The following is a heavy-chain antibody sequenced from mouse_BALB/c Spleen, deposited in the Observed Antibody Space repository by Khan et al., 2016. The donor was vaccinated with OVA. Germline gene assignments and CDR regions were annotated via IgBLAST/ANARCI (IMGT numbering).Heavy chain of an antibody. V-gene: IGHV1-7*01. CDR1: GYPFINYW. CDR3: DRMGLRWDFDY. CDR2: INPSTGYT. J-gene: IGHJ2*01. Sequence: QVQLQQSGAELAKPGASVKMSCKASGYPFINYWILWIKQRPGQGLEWIGYINPSTGYTEYNQNFKDKATLTADKSSSTAYMQLSNLTSEDSTVYYCDRMGLRWDFDYWGQGTTLTVSS. D-gene: IGHD1-1*01.